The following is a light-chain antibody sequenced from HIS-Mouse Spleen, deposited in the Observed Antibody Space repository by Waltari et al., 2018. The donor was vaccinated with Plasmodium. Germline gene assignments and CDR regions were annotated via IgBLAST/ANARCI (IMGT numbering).Light chain of an antibody. CDR2: EGS. CDR1: SSAVGRYNL. J-gene: IGLJ3*02. V-gene: IGLV2-23*03. CDR3: CSYAGSSTFV. Sequence: QSALTQPASVSGSPGQSITIPCTGPSSAVGRYNLVAWSQQHPGQAPKLMIYEGSKRPSGVSNRFAGSKSGNTASLTISGLQAEDEADYYCCSYAGSSTFVFGGGTKLTVL.